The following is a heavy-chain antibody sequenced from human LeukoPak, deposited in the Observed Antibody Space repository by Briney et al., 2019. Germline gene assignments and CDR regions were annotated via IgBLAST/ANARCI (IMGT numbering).Heavy chain of an antibody. CDR1: GFTFSSYS. J-gene: IGHJ4*02. V-gene: IGHV3-21*01. Sequence: GGSLTLSCAASGFTFSSYSMNWVRQAPGKGLEWVSSISSSSYIYYADSVKGRFTISRDNAKNSLYLQMNSLRAEDTAVYYCAREGTTMIVVAYYFDYWGQGTLVTVSS. CDR2: ISSSSYI. D-gene: IGHD3-22*01. CDR3: AREGTTMIVVAYYFDY.